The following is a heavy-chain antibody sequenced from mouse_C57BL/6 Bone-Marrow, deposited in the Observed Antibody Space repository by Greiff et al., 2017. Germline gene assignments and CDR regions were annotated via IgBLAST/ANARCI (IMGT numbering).Heavy chain of an antibody. J-gene: IGHJ3*01. CDR2: IYPGDGDT. CDR3: ARPRFAY. Sequence: VQLQQSGPELVKPGASVKISCKASGYAFSSSWMNWVKQRPGKGLEWIGRIYPGDGDTNYNGKFKGEATLTADKSSSTAYMQLSSLTSEDSAVYFCARPRFAYWGQGTLVTVSA. CDR1: GYAFSSSW. V-gene: IGHV1-82*01.